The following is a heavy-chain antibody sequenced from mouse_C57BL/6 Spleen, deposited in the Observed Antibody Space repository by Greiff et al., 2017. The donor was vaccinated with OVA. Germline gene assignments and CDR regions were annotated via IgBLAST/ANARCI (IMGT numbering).Heavy chain of an antibody. V-gene: IGHV1-54*01. J-gene: IGHJ2*01. D-gene: IGHD4-1*01. CDR3: ARSELGLYYFDY. CDR2: INPGSGGT. Sequence: VQLQQSGAELVRPGTSVKVSCKASGYAFTNYLIEWVKQRPGQGLEWIGVINPGSGGTTYNEKFKGKATLTADKSSSTAYMQLSSLTSEDSAVYFCARSELGLYYFDYWGQGTTLTVSS. CDR1: GYAFTNYL.